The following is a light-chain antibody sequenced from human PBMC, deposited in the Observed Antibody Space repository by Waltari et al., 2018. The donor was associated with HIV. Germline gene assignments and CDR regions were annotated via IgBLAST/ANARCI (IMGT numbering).Light chain of an antibody. CDR1: TSDVGGYNF. CDR3: SSYTTTNTLVI. Sequence: QSALTQPASVSGSPGQSVTNSCTGTTSDVGGYNFVSWYQQHPGKAPQLMIYDVYNRPSRFSNRCSGSKSGNTASLTISGLQAEDEAHYYCSSYTTTNTLVIFGGGTKLTVL. J-gene: IGLJ2*01. CDR2: DVY. V-gene: IGLV2-14*03.